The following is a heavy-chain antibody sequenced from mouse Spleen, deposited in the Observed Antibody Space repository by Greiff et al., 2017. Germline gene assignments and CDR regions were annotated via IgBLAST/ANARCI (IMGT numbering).Heavy chain of an antibody. Sequence: DVKLQESGPGLVKPSQTVFLTCTVPGISITTGNYRWSWIRQFPGNKLEWIGYIYYSGTITYNPSLTSRTTITRDTPKNQFFLEMNSLTAEDTATYYCARDTYPYAMDYWGQGTSVTVSS. CDR1: GISITTGNYR. CDR3: ARDTYPYAMDY. V-gene: IGHV3-5*01. CDR2: IYYSGTI. D-gene: IGHD5-1*01. J-gene: IGHJ4*01.